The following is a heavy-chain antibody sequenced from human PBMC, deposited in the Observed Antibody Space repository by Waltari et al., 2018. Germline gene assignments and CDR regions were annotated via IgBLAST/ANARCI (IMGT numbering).Heavy chain of an antibody. Sequence: EVHLVESGGDLVQPGRSLRLSCAASGFTFDDYDMHWVRQAPGKGLEWVSGISWSSGSIGYADSVKGRFTISRDDANNSLYLQMHSLRPEDTALYFCAKGITEYFDRQFFDYWGQGTLVTVSS. CDR2: ISWSSGSI. CDR3: AKGITEYFDRQFFDY. D-gene: IGHD3-16*01. V-gene: IGHV3-9*01. CDR1: GFTFDDYD. J-gene: IGHJ4*02.